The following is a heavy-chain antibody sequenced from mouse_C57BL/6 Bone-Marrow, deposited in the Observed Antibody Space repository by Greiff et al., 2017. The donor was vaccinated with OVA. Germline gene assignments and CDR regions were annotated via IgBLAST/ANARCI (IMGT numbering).Heavy chain of an antibody. CDR2: IDPENGDT. CDR1: GFNIKDAY. J-gene: IGHJ3*01. V-gene: IGHV14-4*01. CDR3: TTDLGLPFAY. D-gene: IGHD2-4*01. Sequence: VQLQQSGAELVRPGASVKLSCTASGFNIKDAYMHWVKQRPEQGLEWIGWIDPENGDTEYASKFQGKATITADTSSNTAYLQLSSLTSEDTAVYYCTTDLGLPFAYWGQGTLVTVSA.